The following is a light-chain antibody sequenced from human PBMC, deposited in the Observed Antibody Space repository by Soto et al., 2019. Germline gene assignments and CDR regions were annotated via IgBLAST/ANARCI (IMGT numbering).Light chain of an antibody. V-gene: IGKV3-20*01. CDR2: GAS. CDR1: QSVSSN. Sequence: EIAVTQSPATLPVSPGERATLSCRASQSVSSNLAWYPQRPGQAPRLXIYGASSRETGIPERFSGSAAGTECTRTISRLEPEDVAVDFCQQYSDPPMMFGQGTRLEIK. CDR3: QQYSDPPMM. J-gene: IGKJ5*01.